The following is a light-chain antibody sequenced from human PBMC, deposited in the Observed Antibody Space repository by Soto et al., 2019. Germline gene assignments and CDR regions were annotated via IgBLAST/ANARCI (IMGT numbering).Light chain of an antibody. CDR3: HRFHDYPVT. J-gene: IGKJ4*01. CDR2: KAS. V-gene: IGKV1-5*03. CDR1: QSVSTW. Sequence: DIQLTKSPSTLSASVGDRVTITCRASQSVSTWLAWYQQKPGKAPKLLIHKASTLENGVPSTFSGSGSGTVFTLTISSLQPDESATYYWHRFHDYPVTFGGGTKVQI.